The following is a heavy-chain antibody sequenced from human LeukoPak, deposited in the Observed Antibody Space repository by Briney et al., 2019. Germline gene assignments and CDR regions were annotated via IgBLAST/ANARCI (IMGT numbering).Heavy chain of an antibody. D-gene: IGHD3-10*01. CDR1: GYTFTGYY. CDR2: INPNSGGT. J-gene: IGHJ5*02. CDR3: ARDQVRGVMINFNWFDP. V-gene: IGHV1-2*02. Sequence: GASVKVSCKASGYTFTGYYMHWVRQAPGQGLEWMGWINPNSGGTNYAQKLQGRVTMTRDTSISTAYMELSRLRSDDTAVYYCARDQVRGVMINFNWFDPWGQGTLVTVSS.